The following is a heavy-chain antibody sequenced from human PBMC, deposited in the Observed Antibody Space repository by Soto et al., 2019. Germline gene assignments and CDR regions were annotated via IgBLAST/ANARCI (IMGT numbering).Heavy chain of an antibody. CDR2: IVPVLGTP. CDR3: ARASNYYGRGLSWFDS. J-gene: IGHJ5*01. CDR1: GGSFNSHA. D-gene: IGHD3-10*01. Sequence: SVKVSCKASGGSFNSHAYSWVRRAPGQGLEWMGKIVPVLGTPNSAPKFQARLTITADESTSTVHMEVSRLTSDDTAVYYCARASNYYGRGLSWFDSWGQGTMVTVSS. V-gene: IGHV1-69*11.